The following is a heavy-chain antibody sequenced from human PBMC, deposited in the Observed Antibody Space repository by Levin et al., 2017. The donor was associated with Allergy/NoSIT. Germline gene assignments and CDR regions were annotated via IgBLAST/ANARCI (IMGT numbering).Heavy chain of an antibody. D-gene: IGHD3-22*01. CDR1: GGSISSYY. CDR3: ARLDSSGYLSG. Sequence: SQTLSLTCTVPGGSISSYYWSWIRQPPGKGLEWIGYKYYSGSTKYNPSLKSRVTISVDTSKNQFSLMLSSVTAADTAVYYGARLDSSGYLSGWGQGTLVTVSS. J-gene: IGHJ4*02. CDR2: KYYSGST. V-gene: IGHV4-59*08.